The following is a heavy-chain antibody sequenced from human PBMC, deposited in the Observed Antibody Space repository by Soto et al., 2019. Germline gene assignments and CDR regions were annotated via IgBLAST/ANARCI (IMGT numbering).Heavy chain of an antibody. CDR2: ISYDGSNK. CDR1: GFTFSSYG. D-gene: IGHD5-18*01. J-gene: IGHJ4*02. CDR3: AKEEWIQLWLFDY. Sequence: LRLSCAASGFTFSSYGMHWVRQAPGKGLEWVAVISYDGSNKYYADSVKGRFTISRDNSKNTLYLQMNSLRAEDTAVYYCAKEEWIQLWLFDYWGQGTLVTVSS. V-gene: IGHV3-30*18.